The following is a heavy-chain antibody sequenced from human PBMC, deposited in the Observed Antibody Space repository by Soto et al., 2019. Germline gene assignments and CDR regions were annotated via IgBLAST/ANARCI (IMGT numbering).Heavy chain of an antibody. CDR1: GGSISSSSYY. V-gene: IGHV4-39*01. J-gene: IGHJ4*02. CDR3: ASSRYDSSDYNY. D-gene: IGHD3-22*01. CDR2: IYYSGNT. Sequence: SETLSLTCTVSGGSISSSSYYWGWIRQPPGKGLEWIGSIYYSGNTYYNPSLKSRVTISVDTAKNQFSLKLSSVTAADTAVYYCASSRYDSSDYNYWGQGTLVTVSS.